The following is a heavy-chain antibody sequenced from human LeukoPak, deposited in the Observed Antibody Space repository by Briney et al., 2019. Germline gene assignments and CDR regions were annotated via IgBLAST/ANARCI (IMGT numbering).Heavy chain of an antibody. Sequence: PGGSLRLSCAASGFTFSSYAMSWVRQAPGKGLEWVSAISGSGGSTYYADSVKGRFTISRDNSMNTLYLQMNSLRAEDTAVYYCAKDLTYGSGSPLDYWGQGTLVTVSS. CDR2: ISGSGGST. CDR1: GFTFSSYA. D-gene: IGHD3-10*01. J-gene: IGHJ4*02. CDR3: AKDLTYGSGSPLDY. V-gene: IGHV3-23*01.